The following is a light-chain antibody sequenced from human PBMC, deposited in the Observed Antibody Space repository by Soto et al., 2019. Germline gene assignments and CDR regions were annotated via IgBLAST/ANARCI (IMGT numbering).Light chain of an antibody. CDR2: DAS. CDR1: QSISSY. V-gene: IGKV3-11*01. J-gene: IGKJ4*01. CDR3: QQRSNWPLT. Sequence: EIVLTRSPATLSLSPGERATLSCRASQSISSYLAWYQQKPGQAPRLLIYDASNRATGIPARFRGSGSGTDFTLTISSLEPEDFVVYYCQQRSNWPLTFGGGTKVDIK.